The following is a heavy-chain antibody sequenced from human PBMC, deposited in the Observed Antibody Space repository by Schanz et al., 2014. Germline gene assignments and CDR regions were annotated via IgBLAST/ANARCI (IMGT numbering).Heavy chain of an antibody. V-gene: IGHV3-66*01. CDR2: TYLGGNT. Sequence: EVQLVESGGGLVQPWGSLRLSCAASGFSISDHTMRWDRQAPGKGLEPVSVTYLGGNTDYADSVKGRFTISRDDSKNTLHLQMNSLRSGDTAIYFCARDQASTHWGQGTPVTVSS. CDR1: GFSISDHT. CDR3: ARDQASTH. J-gene: IGHJ4*02.